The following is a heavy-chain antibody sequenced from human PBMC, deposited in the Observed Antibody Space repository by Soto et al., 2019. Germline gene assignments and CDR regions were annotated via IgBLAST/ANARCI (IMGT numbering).Heavy chain of an antibody. D-gene: IGHD6-19*01. CDR3: ACALAVAADFVH. J-gene: IGHJ4*02. V-gene: IGHV1-3*01. CDR2: INAGNGNT. Sequence: ASVKVSCKASGYTFTGYAMHWVRQAPGHRLEWMGWINAGNGNTKYSQKFQGRVTITRDTSASTTYMELSSLRSEVTAVYYCACALAVAADFVHWGQGTLVTVSS. CDR1: GYTFTGYA.